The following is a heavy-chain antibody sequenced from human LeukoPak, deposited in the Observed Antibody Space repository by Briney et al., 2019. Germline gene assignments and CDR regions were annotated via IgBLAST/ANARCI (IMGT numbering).Heavy chain of an antibody. CDR3: AKVRDYDSSGYSDY. Sequence: PGGSLRLSCAASGFTFSSYAMSWVRQAPGKGLEWVSAISGSGGSTYYADSVKGRFTISRDNSKNTLYLQMNSLRAEDTAVYYCAKVRDYDSSGYSDYWGQGNLVTVSS. J-gene: IGHJ4*02. CDR2: ISGSGGST. CDR1: GFTFSSYA. V-gene: IGHV3-23*01. D-gene: IGHD3-22*01.